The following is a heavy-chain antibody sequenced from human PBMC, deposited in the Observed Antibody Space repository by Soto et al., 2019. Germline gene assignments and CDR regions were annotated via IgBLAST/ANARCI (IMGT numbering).Heavy chain of an antibody. CDR1: GYTFTRYG. V-gene: IGHV1-18*01. J-gene: IGHJ4*02. CDR2: ISAYNGNT. D-gene: IGHD2-15*01. Sequence: ASVKVSCKASGYTFTRYGISWVRQAPGQGLEWMGWISAYNGNTNYAQTLQGRVTMTTDTSTSTAYMELRSLRSDDTAVYYCARDHEVDEYCSGGSCYSDYWGQGTLATVSS. CDR3: ARDHEVDEYCSGGSCYSDY.